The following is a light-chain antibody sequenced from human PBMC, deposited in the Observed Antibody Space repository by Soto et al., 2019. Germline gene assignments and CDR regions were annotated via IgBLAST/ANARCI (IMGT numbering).Light chain of an antibody. V-gene: IGLV1-40*01. CDR1: NSNFGAGYE. J-gene: IGLJ1*01. CDR3: QSFDSSLRAYV. Sequence: QSVLTQPPSVSGAPGQRVTISCTGSNSNFGAGYEVHWYKQLPGTAPTLVIFNNLNRPSGVPERFSGSKSGTSASLVISGLQAEDEADYYCQSFDSSLRAYVFGSGTQLPVL. CDR2: NNL.